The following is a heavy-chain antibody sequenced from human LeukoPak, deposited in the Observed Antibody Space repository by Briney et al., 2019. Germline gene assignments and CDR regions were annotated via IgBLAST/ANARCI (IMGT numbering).Heavy chain of an antibody. V-gene: IGHV1-46*01. D-gene: IGHD2-8*01. Sequence: ASVKISCKASGYTFTHYSLHWVRQAPGQGLEWMGIINPSGGSKFYSRQFQGRVTMTSDTSTTSIHMELSGLRSDDTAVYYCARDHVETVTLYAAFDIWGQGTAVTVS. J-gene: IGHJ3*02. CDR2: INPSGGSK. CDR1: GYTFTHYS. CDR3: ARDHVETVTLYAAFDI.